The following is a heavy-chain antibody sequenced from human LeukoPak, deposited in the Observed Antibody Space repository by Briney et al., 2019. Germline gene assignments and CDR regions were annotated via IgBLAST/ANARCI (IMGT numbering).Heavy chain of an antibody. J-gene: IGHJ4*02. CDR3: ARRGSGAPFDY. D-gene: IGHD3-16*01. Sequence: KSSETLSLTCIVSGGSVSSGSYYWNWIRQPPGTGLQWIGYDYYSGSTNYNPSLKSRVTISLDTSKNQFSLKLNSVTAADTAVYYCARRGSGAPFDYWGQGALVTVSS. V-gene: IGHV4-61*01. CDR2: DYYSGST. CDR1: GGSVSSGSYY.